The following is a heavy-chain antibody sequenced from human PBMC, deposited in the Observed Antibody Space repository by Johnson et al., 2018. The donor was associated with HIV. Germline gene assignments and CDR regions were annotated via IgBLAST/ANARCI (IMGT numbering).Heavy chain of an antibody. CDR3: AREPEGWAFDI. Sequence: QVQLVESGGGVVQPGRSLRLSCAASGFTFSSYGMHWVRQAPGKGLEWVSVIYSGGSTYYADSVKGRFTISRDNSKNSLYLQMDSLRGEDTAVYYCAREPEGWAFDIWGQGTMVTVSS. D-gene: IGHD1-26*01. J-gene: IGHJ3*02. V-gene: IGHV3-NL1*01. CDR2: IYSGGST. CDR1: GFTFSSYG.